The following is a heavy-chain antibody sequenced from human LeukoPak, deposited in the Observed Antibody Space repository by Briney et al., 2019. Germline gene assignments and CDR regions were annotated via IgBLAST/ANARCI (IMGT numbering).Heavy chain of an antibody. CDR2: IYYGGST. CDR3: ARSYGDYVNFDY. V-gene: IGHV4-59*01. D-gene: IGHD4-17*01. J-gene: IGHJ4*02. Sequence: SETLSLTCTVSGGSISSYYWSWIRQPPGKGLEWIGYIYYGGSTNYNPSLKSRVTISVDTSKNQFSLKLSPVTAADTAVYYCARSYGDYVNFDYWGQGTLVTVSS. CDR1: GGSISSYY.